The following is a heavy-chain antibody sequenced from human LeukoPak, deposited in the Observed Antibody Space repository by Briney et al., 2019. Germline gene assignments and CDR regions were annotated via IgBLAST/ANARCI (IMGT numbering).Heavy chain of an antibody. CDR2: IYYSGST. J-gene: IGHJ5*02. CDR1: GGSISSSSYY. D-gene: IGHD7-27*01. V-gene: IGHV4-39*07. CDR3: AFNWGSPPTWFDP. Sequence: SETLSLTCTVSGGSISSSSYYWGWIRQPPGKGLEWIGSIYYSGSTYYNPSLKSRVTISVDTSKNQFSLQLSSVTAADTAVYYCAFNWGSPPTWFDPWGQGTLVTVSS.